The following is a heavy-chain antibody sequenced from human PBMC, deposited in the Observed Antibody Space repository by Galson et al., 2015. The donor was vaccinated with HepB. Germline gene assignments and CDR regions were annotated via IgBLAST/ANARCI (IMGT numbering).Heavy chain of an antibody. V-gene: IGHV3-74*01. D-gene: IGHD1-26*01. CDR1: GFMFGTYW. CDR2: INPDGTTT. Sequence: SLRLSCAASGFMFGTYWMQWVRQAPGKGLVWVSVINPDGTTTDYADSARGRFTISRDNVRNTMFLQMNSLRAEDMGVYYCVRDSGTYPGYYDFWGQGILVTVSS. J-gene: IGHJ4*02. CDR3: VRDSGTYPGYYDF.